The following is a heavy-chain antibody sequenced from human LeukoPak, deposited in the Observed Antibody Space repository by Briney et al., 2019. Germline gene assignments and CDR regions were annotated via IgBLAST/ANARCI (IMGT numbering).Heavy chain of an antibody. J-gene: IGHJ3*02. CDR3: TTQFCSGGSCYQDGFHI. D-gene: IGHD2-15*01. CDR1: TYNFRDYY. Sequence: ASVKVSCKASTYNFRDYYMHWVKQAPGKGPEWMGRVDPQQGETIYADKFQGRVAISADTSVDTAYMELTSLTSDDTAVYYCTTQFCSGGSCYQDGFHIWGQGTMVTDSS. CDR2: VDPQQGET. V-gene: IGHV1-69-2*01.